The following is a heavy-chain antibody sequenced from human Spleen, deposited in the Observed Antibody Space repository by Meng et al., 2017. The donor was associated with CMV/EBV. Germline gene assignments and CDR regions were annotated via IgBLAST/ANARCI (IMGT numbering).Heavy chain of an antibody. V-gene: IGHV1-69*01. CDR1: GGTFSTQA. J-gene: IGHJ4*02. CDR2: IIPIFGTS. Sequence: GNASGGTFSTQAISWVRPAPGQGLEWMGGIIPIFGTSNYAQRFQGRVTITADESTSTAYMEVSSLRSEDTAVYYCASLGSSEGYFDYWGQGTLVTVSS. D-gene: IGHD1-26*01. CDR3: ASLGSSEGYFDY.